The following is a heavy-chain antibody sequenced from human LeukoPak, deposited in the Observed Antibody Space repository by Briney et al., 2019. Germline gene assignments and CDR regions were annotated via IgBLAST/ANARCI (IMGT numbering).Heavy chain of an antibody. CDR3: AKRDLAAAGVSIFDY. J-gene: IGHJ4*02. Sequence: PGGSLRLSCAASGFTFDDYGMSWVRQAPGEGLEWVSAISGSGGSTYYADSVKGRFTISRDNSKNTLYLQMNSLRAEDTAVYYCAKRDLAAAGVSIFDYWGQGTLVTVSS. V-gene: IGHV3-23*01. D-gene: IGHD6-13*01. CDR2: ISGSGGST. CDR1: GFTFDDYG.